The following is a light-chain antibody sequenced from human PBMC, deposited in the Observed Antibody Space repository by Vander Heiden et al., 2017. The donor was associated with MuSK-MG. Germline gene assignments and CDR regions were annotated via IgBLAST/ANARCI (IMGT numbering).Light chain of an antibody. CDR2: AAS. CDR3: QQSYSTHT. J-gene: IGKJ2*01. CDR1: QSISSY. V-gene: IGKV1-39*01. Sequence: DIEMTQSPSSRSASVGDSVTITCRASQSISSYLNWYQQTPGKAPKLLIYAASSLQSGVPSRFSGSGSGTDFTLTISRLQPEDFATYYCQQSYSTHTFGQGTKLEIK.